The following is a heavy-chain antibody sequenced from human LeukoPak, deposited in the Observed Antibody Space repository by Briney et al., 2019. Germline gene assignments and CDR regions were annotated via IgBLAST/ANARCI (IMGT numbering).Heavy chain of an antibody. CDR2: MNPNSGNT. CDR3: ARGYRYYYDSSGYYH. Sequence: ASVKVSCKASGGTFSSYAISWVRQATGQGLEWMGWMNPNSGNTGYAQKFQGRVTMTRNTSISTAYMELSSLRSEDTAVYYCARGYRYYYDSSGYYHWGQGTLVTVSS. D-gene: IGHD3-22*01. CDR1: GGTFSSYA. V-gene: IGHV1-8*02. J-gene: IGHJ5*02.